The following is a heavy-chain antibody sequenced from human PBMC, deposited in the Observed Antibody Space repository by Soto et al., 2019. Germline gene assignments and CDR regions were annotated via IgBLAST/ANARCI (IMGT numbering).Heavy chain of an antibody. D-gene: IGHD6-19*01. CDR2: ISSSGSTI. Sequence: QPGGSMRLSCAASGFTFSSYEMNWVRQAPGKGLEWVSYISSSGSTIYYADSVKGRFTISRDNAKNSLYLQMNSLRAEDTAGYYCAGSLKWLAFDDCGQGTLVTLAS. V-gene: IGHV3-48*03. CDR3: AGSLKWLAFDD. J-gene: IGHJ4*02. CDR1: GFTFSSYE.